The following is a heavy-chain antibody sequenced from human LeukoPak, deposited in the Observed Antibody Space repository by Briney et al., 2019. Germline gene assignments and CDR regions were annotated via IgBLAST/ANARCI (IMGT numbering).Heavy chain of an antibody. CDR1: GYSISSGYY. CDR2: IYHSGTA. D-gene: IGHD4-17*01. J-gene: IGHJ4*02. Sequence: SETLSLTCTVSGYSISSGYYWAWVRQPPGKGLEWIGTIYHSGTAYYIPSLKSRVTISVDTTKNQFSLKLTSVTAADTAVYYCARDSGDYADYWGQGTLVTVSS. CDR3: ARDSGDYADY. V-gene: IGHV4-38-2*02.